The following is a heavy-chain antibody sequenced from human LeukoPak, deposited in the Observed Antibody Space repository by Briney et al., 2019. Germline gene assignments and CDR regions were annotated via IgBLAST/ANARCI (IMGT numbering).Heavy chain of an antibody. CDR1: GSSISSYY. D-gene: IGHD2-21*02. Sequence: PSETLSLTCTVSGSSISSYYWSWIRQPAGKGLEWIGRIYTSGSTNYNPSLKSRVTMSVDTSKNQFSLKLSSVTAADTAVYYCASTDCGGDCYSFDYWGQGTLVTVSS. V-gene: IGHV4-4*07. CDR2: IYTSGST. CDR3: ASTDCGGDCYSFDY. J-gene: IGHJ4*02.